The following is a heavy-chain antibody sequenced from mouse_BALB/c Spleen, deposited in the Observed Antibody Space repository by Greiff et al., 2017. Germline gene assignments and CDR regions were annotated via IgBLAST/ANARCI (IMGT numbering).Heavy chain of an antibody. CDR2: INPGSGGT. CDR3: ARSLTGLFDY. J-gene: IGHJ2*01. Sequence: QVQLKQSGAELVRPGTSVKVSCKASGYAFTNYLIEWVKQRPGQGLEWIGVINPGSGGTNYNEKFKGKATLTADKSSSTAYMQLSSLTSDDSAVYFCARSLTGLFDYWGQGTTLTVSS. D-gene: IGHD4-1*01. CDR1: GYAFTNYL. V-gene: IGHV1-54*01.